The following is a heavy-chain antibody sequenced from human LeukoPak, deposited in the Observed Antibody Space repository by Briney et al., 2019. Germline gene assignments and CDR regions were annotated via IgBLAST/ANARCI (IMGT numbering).Heavy chain of an antibody. CDR3: ARGYCSGGSCYSDLLVYFDY. J-gene: IGHJ4*02. D-gene: IGHD2-15*01. V-gene: IGHV1-69*01. Sequence: SVKVSCKASGGACSSYAISWVRQAPGQGLEWMGGIIPIFGTANYAQKFQGRVTITADESTSTAYMELSSLRSEDTAVYYCARGYCSGGSCYSDLLVYFDYWGQGTLVTVSS. CDR1: GGACSSYA. CDR2: IIPIFGTA.